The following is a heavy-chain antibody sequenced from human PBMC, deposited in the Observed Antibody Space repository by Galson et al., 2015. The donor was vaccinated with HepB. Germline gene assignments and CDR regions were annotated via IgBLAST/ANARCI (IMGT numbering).Heavy chain of an antibody. V-gene: IGHV3-53*01. Sequence: SLRLSCAASGSTVSSNYMSWVHQAPGKGLEWVSVIYSGGSTYYADSVKGRFTISRDNSKNTLYLQMNSLRAEDTAVYYCARSSSGRNWFDPWGQGTLVTVSS. CDR3: ARSSSGRNWFDP. CDR2: IYSGGST. J-gene: IGHJ5*02. D-gene: IGHD6-25*01. CDR1: GSTVSSNY.